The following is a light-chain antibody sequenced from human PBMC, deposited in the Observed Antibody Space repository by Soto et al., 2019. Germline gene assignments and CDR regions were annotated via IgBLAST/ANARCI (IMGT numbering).Light chain of an antibody. CDR1: HTISSW. CDR2: AAS. J-gene: IGKJ5*01. Sequence: VQMTKFHSSQSGSVGDRVTITCRASHTISSWLAWYQQKPGKAPKLLIYAASNLETGVPSRFSGSGSGTDFTCTISSLQPEDIATYYCQQYENLPITFGLGTRLEIK. CDR3: QQYENLPIT. V-gene: IGKV1-33*01.